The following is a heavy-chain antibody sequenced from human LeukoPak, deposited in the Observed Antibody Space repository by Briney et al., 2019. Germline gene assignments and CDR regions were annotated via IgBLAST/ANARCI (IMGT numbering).Heavy chain of an antibody. CDR1: GASFDNSYC. D-gene: IGHD4/OR15-4a*01. J-gene: IGHJ4*02. CDR3: ARGSDDYKLGNY. CDR2: IYSSEFT. Sequence: SEALSLSCTVSGASFDNSYCWTWVRQRPAKRPEWIGTIYSSEFTYYSPSLRSRVTISADTSKNLFSLRLTSVTAADTAVYYCARGSDDYKLGNYWGQGILVTVSS. V-gene: IGHV4-39*01.